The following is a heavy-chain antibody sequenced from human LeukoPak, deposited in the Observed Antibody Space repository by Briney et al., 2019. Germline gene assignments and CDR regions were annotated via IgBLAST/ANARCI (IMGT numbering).Heavy chain of an antibody. CDR3: AKGASGYSSGWYSFDP. CDR2: ISWNSGSI. CDR1: GFTFSSYA. Sequence: GGSLRLSCAASGFTFSSYAVSWVRQAPGKGLEWVSGISWNSGSIIYADSVKGRFTISRDNAKNSLYLQMNSLRADDMALYYCAKGASGYSSGWYSFDPWGQGTLVTVSS. D-gene: IGHD6-19*01. J-gene: IGHJ5*02. V-gene: IGHV3-9*03.